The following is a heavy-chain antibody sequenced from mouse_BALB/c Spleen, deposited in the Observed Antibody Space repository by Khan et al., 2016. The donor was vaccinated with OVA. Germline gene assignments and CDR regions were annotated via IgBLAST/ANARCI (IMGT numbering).Heavy chain of an antibody. D-gene: IGHD1-1*01. CDR1: GFSLSSYG. Sequence: QVQLQQSGPGLVAPSQTLSITCTVSGFSLSSYGVHWVRQPPGKGLEWLGVIWAGGSTNHNSALMSRLSISKDNSKSQVFLKMNSLQTDDTARDYCARAFYYGAWFAYWGQGTLVTVSA. CDR3: ARAFYYGAWFAY. J-gene: IGHJ3*01. V-gene: IGHV2-9*02. CDR2: IWAGGST.